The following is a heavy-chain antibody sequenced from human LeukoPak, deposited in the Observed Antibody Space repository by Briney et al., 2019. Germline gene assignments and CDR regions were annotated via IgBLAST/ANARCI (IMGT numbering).Heavy chain of an antibody. V-gene: IGHV4-59*01. D-gene: IGHD2-2*01. CDR2: IYYSGST. CDR3: ARATNYAGVFDY. CDR1: GGSSSSYY. J-gene: IGHJ4*02. Sequence: PSETLSLTCIVSGGSSSSYYWSWIRQPPGKGLEWIGYIYYSGSTNYNPSLKSRVTISVNPSKNQFSLKLSSVTAADTAVYYCARATNYAGVFDYWGQGTLVTVSS.